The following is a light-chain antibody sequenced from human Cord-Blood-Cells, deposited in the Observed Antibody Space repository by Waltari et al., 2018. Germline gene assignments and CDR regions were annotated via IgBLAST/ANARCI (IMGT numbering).Light chain of an antibody. CDR2: AAS. CDR3: LQDYNFPRT. J-gene: IGKJ1*01. Sequence: AIQMTQSPSSLSASVGHRVTITCRAGQGIRNDLGWYQQKPGKAPKLRIYAASSLQSGVPSRFGGSGSGTDFSLTIRSLQPEDFATYDCLQDYNFPRTFGQGTKVEIK. CDR1: QGIRND. V-gene: IGKV1-6*01.